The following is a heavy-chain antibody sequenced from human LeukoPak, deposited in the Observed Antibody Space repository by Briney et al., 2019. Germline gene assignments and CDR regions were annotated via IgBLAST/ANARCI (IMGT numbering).Heavy chain of an antibody. J-gene: IGHJ3*02. V-gene: IGHV4-59*08. D-gene: IGHD6-13*01. CDR1: GDSISSSY. Sequence: SETLSLTCTASGDSISSSYGSWIRQPPGKGLEWIGYIYYSEDTKYNPSLKSRVTISIDTSKNQFSLKLSSVTAADSAVYDCASHGGQQLAHDAFDIWGQGTMVTVSS. CDR3: ASHGGQQLAHDAFDI. CDR2: IYYSEDT.